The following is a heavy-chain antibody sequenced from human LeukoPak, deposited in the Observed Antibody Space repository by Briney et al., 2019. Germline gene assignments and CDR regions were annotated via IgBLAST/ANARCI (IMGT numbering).Heavy chain of an antibody. D-gene: IGHD4-17*01. Sequence: GGSLRLSCAASGFTFSSYAMGWVRQAPGKGLEWVSAISGSGGSTYYADSVKGRFTISRDNSKNTLYLQMNSLRAEDTAVYYCAKGPTDYGDCYFDYWGQGTLVTVSS. V-gene: IGHV3-23*01. CDR1: GFTFSSYA. CDR3: AKGPTDYGDCYFDY. J-gene: IGHJ4*02. CDR2: ISGSGGST.